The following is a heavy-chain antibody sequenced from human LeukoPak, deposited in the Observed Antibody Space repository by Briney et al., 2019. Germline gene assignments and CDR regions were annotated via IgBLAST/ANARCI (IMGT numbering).Heavy chain of an antibody. D-gene: IGHD3-10*01. Sequence: PGGSLRLSCVASGFAFRNYGMHWVRQAPGKGLEFVAVISYDGINTHYADSVKGRFTIAKDNSKNTLYLQLNTLRPEDTAVYYCANDDARGFGEPSPYDYWGPGTRVIVSS. V-gene: IGHV3-30*18. CDR1: GFAFRNYG. CDR3: ANDDARGFGEPSPYDY. J-gene: IGHJ4*02. CDR2: ISYDGINT.